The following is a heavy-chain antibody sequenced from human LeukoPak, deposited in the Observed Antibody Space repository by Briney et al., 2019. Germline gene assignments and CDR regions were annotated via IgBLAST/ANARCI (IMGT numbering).Heavy chain of an antibody. J-gene: IGHJ4*02. CDR3: ARSRGPNTFGGVHDY. Sequence: GGSLRLSCAASGFTFSTYAMSWVRQAPGKGLEWVSGISGSGGSTYYANSVKGRFTISRDNSKNTLYLQMNSLRAEDTAVYYCARSRGPNTFGGVHDYWGQGTLVTVSS. CDR2: ISGSGGST. V-gene: IGHV3-23*01. CDR1: GFTFSTYA. D-gene: IGHD3-16*01.